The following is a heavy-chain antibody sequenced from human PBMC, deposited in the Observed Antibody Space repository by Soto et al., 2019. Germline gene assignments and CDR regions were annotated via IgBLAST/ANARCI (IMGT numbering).Heavy chain of an antibody. V-gene: IGHV4-31*03. Sequence: QVQVQESGPGLVKPSQTLSLTCTVSGGSISSGGYYWSWIRQHPGKGLEWIGYIYYSGSTYYNPSLKSRVTISVDTSKNQFSLKLSSVTAADTAVYYCARENTMVRPHYGMDVWGQGTTVTVSS. J-gene: IGHJ6*01. CDR1: GGSISSGGYY. D-gene: IGHD3-10*01. CDR2: IYYSGST. CDR3: ARENTMVRPHYGMDV.